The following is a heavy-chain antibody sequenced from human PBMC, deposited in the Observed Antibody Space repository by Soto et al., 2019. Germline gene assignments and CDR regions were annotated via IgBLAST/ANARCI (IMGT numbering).Heavy chain of an antibody. D-gene: IGHD1-20*01. CDR2: VFYTGFT. J-gene: IGHJ4*02. CDR3: ATSQKGYNWNYFVH. V-gene: IGHV4-39*01. Sequence: QLQLQESGPGLVKPSETLSLTCAVSGASISGSYYYWAWLRQSPGKGPEWIGSVFYTGFTSYNPSLESRVSVSVDTSKSQFSLKLSAVTAAGTAVYYCATSQKGYNWNYFVHWGQGALVTVSS. CDR1: GASISGSYYY.